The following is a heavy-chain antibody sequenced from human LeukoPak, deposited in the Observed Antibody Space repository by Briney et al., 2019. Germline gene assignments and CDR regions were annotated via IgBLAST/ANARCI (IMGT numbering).Heavy chain of an antibody. Sequence: GRSLRLSCAASGFTFSSYGMHWVRQAPGKGLEWVAVISYDGSNKYYADSVKGRFTISRDNSKNTLYLQMNSLRAEDTAVYYCAKDRRGWSIAAPLHYWGQGTLVTVSS. CDR1: GFTFSSYG. V-gene: IGHV3-30*18. D-gene: IGHD6-6*01. CDR3: AKDRRGWSIAAPLHY. CDR2: ISYDGSNK. J-gene: IGHJ4*02.